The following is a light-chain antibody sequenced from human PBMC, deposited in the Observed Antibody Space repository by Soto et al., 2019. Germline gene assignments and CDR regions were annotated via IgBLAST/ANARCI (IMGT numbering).Light chain of an antibody. Sequence: QAVVTQPPSASGTPGQRVTISCSGSSSNIGANPINWYQQLPGTAPKLLIYNNDQRPSGFPDRFSASKSGTSASLAISGLQSEDEADYYCEAWDDSLYGAVLGGGTQLTVL. CDR2: NND. V-gene: IGLV1-44*01. CDR3: EAWDDSLYGAV. J-gene: IGLJ2*01. CDR1: SSNIGANP.